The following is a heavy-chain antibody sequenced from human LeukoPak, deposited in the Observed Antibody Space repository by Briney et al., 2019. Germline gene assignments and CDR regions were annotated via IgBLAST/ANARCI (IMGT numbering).Heavy chain of an antibody. Sequence: GGSLRLSCTASGFTFSSYSMSWVRQAPGKGLEWVSSISASGINTYYPDSMKGRFTISRDNSKNTLYLQMNSLRAEDTAVYYCAKESRLTVTTSYWGQGTLVTVS. CDR1: GFTFSSYS. V-gene: IGHV3-23*01. CDR2: ISASGINT. D-gene: IGHD4-11*01. J-gene: IGHJ4*02. CDR3: AKESRLTVTTSY.